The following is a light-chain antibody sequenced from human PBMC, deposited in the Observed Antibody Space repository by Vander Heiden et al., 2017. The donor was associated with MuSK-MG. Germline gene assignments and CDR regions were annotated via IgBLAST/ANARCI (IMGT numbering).Light chain of an antibody. J-gene: IGLJ3*02. CDR1: SSDVGAYNA. V-gene: IGLV2-14*03. CDR2: DVT. CDR3: SSKRSSSAGV. Sequence: QSALPQPASVSGSPGQSTTIACTGTSSDVGAYNAVCWYQQHAGKAPKLRIYDVTKRPSGVYYRFSASKAGNTAALTISGLQGEDEADDYCSSKRSSSAGVFGGGTKLTVL.